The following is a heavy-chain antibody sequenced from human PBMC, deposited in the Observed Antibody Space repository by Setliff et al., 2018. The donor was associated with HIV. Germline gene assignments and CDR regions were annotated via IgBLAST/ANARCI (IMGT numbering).Heavy chain of an antibody. V-gene: IGHV4-4*02. CDR1: SGSISSTNW. J-gene: IGHJ4*02. D-gene: IGHD2-21*01. CDR2: IYHSGSF. Sequence: SETLSLTCNVSSGSISSTNWWSWVRQPPGKGLEWIGEIYHSGSFNYNPPLKSRVTISLDNSINQFSLNLTSVTAADTAAYFCAGGTHCGGDCTNYFDSWGQGILVTVSS. CDR3: AGGTHCGGDCTNYFDS.